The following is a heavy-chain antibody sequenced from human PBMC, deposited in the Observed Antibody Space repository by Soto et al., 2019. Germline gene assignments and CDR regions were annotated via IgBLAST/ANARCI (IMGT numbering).Heavy chain of an antibody. CDR1: GYTFINYH. CDR3: AKSPRGEMATD. V-gene: IGHV1-18*01. Sequence: QVQLVQSGGEVKKPGASVTVSCKASGYTFINYHITWVRQAPGQGLEWMAWINTYNGMTDYAQKFQCRVTMTRDTSTSTAYIELRNLGSDDTAVYFCAKSPRGEMATDWGQGTLVTVSS. D-gene: IGHD5-12*01. CDR2: INTYNGMT. J-gene: IGHJ4*02.